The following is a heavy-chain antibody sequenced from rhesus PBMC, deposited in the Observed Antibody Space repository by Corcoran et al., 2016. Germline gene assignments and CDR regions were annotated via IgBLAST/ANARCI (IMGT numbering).Heavy chain of an antibody. CDR2: IGGSRGST. CDR1: GGSILGHY. J-gene: IGHJ4*01. Sequence: VQLQESGPGLVKPSEALSLPCAVSGGSILGHYWHCSRLPPGNGLEGIGCIGGSRGSTYYIPCHRGRGTISTNTARDLYTLKVSAETAADTAGYNGARNLGCSSWSHFDYWGQGVLVTVSS. V-gene: IGHV4-165*02. CDR3: ARNLGCSSWSHFDY. D-gene: IGHD6-13*01.